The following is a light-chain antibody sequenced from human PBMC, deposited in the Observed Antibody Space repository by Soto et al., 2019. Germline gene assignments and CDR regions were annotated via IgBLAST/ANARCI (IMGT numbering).Light chain of an antibody. CDR2: NTN. Sequence: QAVVTQEPSFSVSPGGTVTLTCGLSSDSVSASHFPSWYQQTPGQAPRTLIYNTNTRSSGVPDRVSGSNSGNTATLTISRVEAVDEADYYCQVWDSSSDHYVFGTGTKVTV. J-gene: IGLJ1*01. CDR3: QVWDSSSDHYV. V-gene: IGLV8-61*01. CDR1: SDSVSASHF.